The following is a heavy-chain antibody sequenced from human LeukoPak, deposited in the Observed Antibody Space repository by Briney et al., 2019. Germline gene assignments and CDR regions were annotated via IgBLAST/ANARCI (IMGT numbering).Heavy chain of an antibody. V-gene: IGHV3-7*01. D-gene: IGHD3-10*01. Sequence: GGSLRLSCAASGFTFSSYWMSWVRQAPGKGLEWVANIKQDGSEKYYVDFVKGRFTISRDNAKNSLYLQMNSLRAEDTAVYYCARGSYYTRGVFDYWGQGTLVTVSS. CDR1: GFTFSSYW. CDR2: IKQDGSEK. J-gene: IGHJ4*02. CDR3: ARGSYYTRGVFDY.